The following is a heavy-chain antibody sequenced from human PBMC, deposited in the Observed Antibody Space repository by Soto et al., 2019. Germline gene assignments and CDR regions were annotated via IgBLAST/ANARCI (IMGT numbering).Heavy chain of an antibody. CDR1: GYTFNSYD. V-gene: IGHV1-8*01. Sequence: ASVKVSCKASGYTFNSYDINWVRTATGQGVEWMGWMNPNSGNTGYAQKFQGRVTMTRNTSISTAYMELSSLRSEDTAVYYCARDFGVVTADYYYYYMDVWGKGTTVTVS. CDR2: MNPNSGNT. CDR3: ARDFGVVTADYYYYYMDV. J-gene: IGHJ6*03. D-gene: IGHD3-3*01.